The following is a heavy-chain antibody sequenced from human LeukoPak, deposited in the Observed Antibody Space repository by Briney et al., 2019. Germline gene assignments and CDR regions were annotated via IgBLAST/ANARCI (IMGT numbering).Heavy chain of an antibody. CDR1: GFTFSSYA. D-gene: IGHD6-13*01. CDR2: ISGSGDST. V-gene: IGHV3-23*01. CDR3: AKDEQQLIVDY. J-gene: IGHJ4*02. Sequence: GGSLRLSCAASGFTFSSYAMSWVRQAPGRGLEWVSAISGSGDSTYFGDSVKGRFTISRDNSKNTLYLQMNSLRAEDTAVYYCAKDEQQLIVDYWGQGTLVTVSS.